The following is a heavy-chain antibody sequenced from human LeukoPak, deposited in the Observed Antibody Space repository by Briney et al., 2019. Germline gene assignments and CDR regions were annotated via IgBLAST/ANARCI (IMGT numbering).Heavy chain of an antibody. CDR1: GFTFSGYA. V-gene: IGHV3-30*04. CDR2: ISYDGSNK. Sequence: PGRSLRLSCAASGFTFSGYAMHWVRQAPGKGLEWVAVISYDGSNKYYADSVKGRFTISRDNSKNTLYLQMNSLRAEDTAVYYCARPDSPMPKPDAFDIWGQGTMVTVSS. D-gene: IGHD2-2*01. CDR3: ARPDSPMPKPDAFDI. J-gene: IGHJ3*02.